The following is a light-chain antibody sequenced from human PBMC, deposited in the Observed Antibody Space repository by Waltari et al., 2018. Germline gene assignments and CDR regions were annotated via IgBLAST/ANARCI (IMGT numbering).Light chain of an antibody. J-gene: IGKJ4*01. CDR3: MQHSYWPLT. CDR2: KFS. Sequence: DVVMTQSPLSLPVTLGQPASISCTSSQSLVRGDGNTFLNWFQHRPGQSPRRLIYKFSNRDSGVPDRFSGSGSGTDFTLKISRVEAEDVGVYYCMQHSYWPLTFGGGTKVEIK. CDR1: QSLVRGDGNTF. V-gene: IGKV2-30*02.